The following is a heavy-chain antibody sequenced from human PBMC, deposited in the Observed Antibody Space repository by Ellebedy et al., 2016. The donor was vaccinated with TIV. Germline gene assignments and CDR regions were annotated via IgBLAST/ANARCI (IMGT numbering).Heavy chain of an antibody. J-gene: IGHJ5*01. D-gene: IGHD3-10*01. Sequence: GGSLRLXXAASGFAFGDFAMHWVRQSPGKGLEWVAGISWQSDRVDYADSVKGRFTVSRDDSKNTLYLQMSALRPEDTALYFCAKDYISRAGKVINWFDSWGQGTLVTVSS. CDR3: AKDYISRAGKVINWFDS. CDR1: GFAFGDFA. CDR2: ISWQSDRV. V-gene: IGHV3-9*01.